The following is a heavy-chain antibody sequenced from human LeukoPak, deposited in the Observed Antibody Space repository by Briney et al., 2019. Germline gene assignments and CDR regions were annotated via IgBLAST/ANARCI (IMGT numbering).Heavy chain of an antibody. CDR1: GFTFDNYA. D-gene: IGHD3-10*01. V-gene: IGHV3-64*01. CDR2: ISSTGGST. CDR3: ARGSGTHYYHYSMDV. Sequence: GGSLRLSCAASGFTFDNYALHWVRQARGKGLEYVSGISSTGGSTTSANTVRDRFTISRDNSKNTLYLQMGSLRAEDMAVYYCARGSGTHYYHYSMDVWGQGTTVTVSS. J-gene: IGHJ6*02.